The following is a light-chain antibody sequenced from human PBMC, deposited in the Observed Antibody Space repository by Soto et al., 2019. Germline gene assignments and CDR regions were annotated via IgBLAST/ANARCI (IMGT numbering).Light chain of an antibody. J-gene: IGLJ1*01. CDR2: DDD. Sequence: QPVLTQPPSASGNPGQRVTISCSGSSSNIGGNSVSWYQQLPGTAPKLLIYDDDKRPSGIPDRFSGSKAGTSATLGITGFQTGDEADYYCGSWDSSLSAYVFATGTKVTVL. V-gene: IGLV1-51*01. CDR1: SSNIGGNS. CDR3: GSWDSSLSAYV.